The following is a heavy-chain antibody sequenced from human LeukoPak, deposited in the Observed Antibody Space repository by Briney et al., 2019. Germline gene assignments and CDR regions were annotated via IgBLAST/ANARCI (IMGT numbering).Heavy chain of an antibody. CDR2: INPNSGGT. J-gene: IGHJ4*02. CDR3: AESPFPKDGYNFVFVL. D-gene: IGHD5-24*01. CDR1: GYTSTGYY. V-gene: IGHV1-2*02. Sequence: VASVKVSCKASGYTSTGYYMHWVRQAPGQGLEWMGWINPNSGGTNYAQKFQGRVTMTRDTSISTAYMELSRLRSDDTAVYYCAESPFPKDGYNFVFVLWGQGTLVTVSS.